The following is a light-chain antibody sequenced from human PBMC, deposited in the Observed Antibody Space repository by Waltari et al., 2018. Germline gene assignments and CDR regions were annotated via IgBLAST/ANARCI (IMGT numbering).Light chain of an antibody. CDR3: SSYAGSNNLV. CDR1: SSNIGGYTY. Sequence: QSALTQPPSASGSPGQSVTISCTGNSSNIGGYTYFPWYRQHPGKGPKLLIYEVSKRPSGVPNRFSGSKSGNTASLTVSGLQAEDEADYYCSSYAGSNNLVFGTGTKVTVL. CDR2: EVS. V-gene: IGLV2-8*01. J-gene: IGLJ1*01.